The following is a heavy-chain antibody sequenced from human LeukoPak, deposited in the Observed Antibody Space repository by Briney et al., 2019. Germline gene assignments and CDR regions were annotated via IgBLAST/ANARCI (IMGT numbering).Heavy chain of an antibody. J-gene: IGHJ5*02. CDR3: ASQSFARFDP. CDR1: GFTFSSSW. Sequence: GSLRLSCAASGFTFSSSWMSWVRQAPGKGLEWVGNIQPDGSEQYPVDSVKGRFTISRDNARNSLFLQMNSLRVEDTAVYYCASQSFARFDPWGQGTLVTVSS. CDR2: IQPDGSEQ. D-gene: IGHD3-16*01. V-gene: IGHV3-7*01.